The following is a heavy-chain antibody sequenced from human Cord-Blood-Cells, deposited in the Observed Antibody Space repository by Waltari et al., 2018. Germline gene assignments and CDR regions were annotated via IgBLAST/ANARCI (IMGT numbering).Heavy chain of an antibody. V-gene: IGHV1-2*02. CDR3: ARVPGGAADAFDI. D-gene: IGHD3-16*01. CDR2: INTNSGGT. J-gene: IGHJ3*02. Sequence: QVQLVQSGAEVKKPGASVKVSCQASGYTFTGYYMTWVRQAPGQGLEWMGWINTNSGGTNYAKKFQGRVTMTRDTSISTAYMELSRLRSDDTAVYYCARVPGGAADAFDIWGQGTMVTVSS. CDR1: GYTFTGYY.